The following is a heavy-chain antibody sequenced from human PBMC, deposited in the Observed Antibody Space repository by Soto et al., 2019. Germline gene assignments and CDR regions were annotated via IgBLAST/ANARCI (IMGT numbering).Heavy chain of an antibody. CDR2: TYYRSKWYN. CDR3: ARGGSRTGDLSGYYFDY. V-gene: IGHV6-1*01. Sequence: SETLSLTCAISGDSVSSNSAAWNWIRQSPSRGLEWLGRTYYRSKWYNDYAVSVKSRITINPDTSKNQFSLQLNSVTPEDTTVYYCARGGSRTGDLSGYYFDYWGQGTLVTVSS. CDR1: GDSVSSNSAA. D-gene: IGHD7-27*01. J-gene: IGHJ4*02.